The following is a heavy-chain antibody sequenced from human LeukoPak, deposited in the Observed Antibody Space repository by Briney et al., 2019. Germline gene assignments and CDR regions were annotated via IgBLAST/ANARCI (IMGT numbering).Heavy chain of an antibody. D-gene: IGHD3-16*01. Sequence: ASVKVSCKASDYTXTSXGXXXXRXXXXXGXXCMGRITNYNGYTNYAQTLQGGVNTNKDTSPSTDYMELRSLRSDDTAVYYCARKGAQNAFDIWGQGTMVTVSS. J-gene: IGHJ3*02. CDR2: ITNYNGYT. CDR3: ARKGAQNAFDI. CDR1: DYTXTSXG. V-gene: IGHV1-18*01.